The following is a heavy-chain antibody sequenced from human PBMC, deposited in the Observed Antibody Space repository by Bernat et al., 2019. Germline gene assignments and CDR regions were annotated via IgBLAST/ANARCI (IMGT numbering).Heavy chain of an antibody. V-gene: IGHV4-34*02. CDR2: INHSGST. J-gene: IGHJ3*02. D-gene: IGHD3-9*01. CDR3: VRTREYYDILTGYYIGAFDI. CDR1: GGSFSGYF. Sequence: QVQLQQWGAGLLKPSETLSLTCAVYGGSFSGYFWSWIRQPPGKGLEWIGEINHSGSTNYNPSLKSRVTISVDTSKNQFSLNLGSVTAADTAVYYCVRTREYYDILTGYYIGAFDIWGQGTTVTVSS.